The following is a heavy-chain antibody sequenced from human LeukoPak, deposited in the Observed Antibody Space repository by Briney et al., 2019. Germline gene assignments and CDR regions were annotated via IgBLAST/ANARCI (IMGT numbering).Heavy chain of an antibody. CDR1: EFTFSSYE. J-gene: IGHJ3*02. Sequence: GGSLRLSCAASEFTFSSYEMNWVRQAPGKGLEWVSYISSSGGTIYYADSVKGRFTISRDNAKNSLYLQMNSLRAEDTAIYFCARAWRGSGNEVGFDIWGQGTMVTVCS. CDR3: ARAWRGSGNEVGFDI. CDR2: ISSSGGTI. V-gene: IGHV3-48*03. D-gene: IGHD3-10*01.